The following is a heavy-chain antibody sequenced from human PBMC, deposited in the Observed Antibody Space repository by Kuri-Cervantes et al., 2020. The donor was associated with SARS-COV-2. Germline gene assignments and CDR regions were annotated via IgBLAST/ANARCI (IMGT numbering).Heavy chain of an antibody. J-gene: IGHJ6*02. CDR3: AREGVRYYDSSGYYYDYYYGMDV. V-gene: IGHV4-34*01. CDR2: INHSGST. CDR1: GGSFSGYY. D-gene: IGHD3-22*01. Sequence: GSLRLSCAVYGGSFSGYYWSWIRQPPGKGLEWIGEINHSGSTNYNPSLKSRVTISVDTSKNQFSLKLSSVTAADTAVYYCAREGVRYYDSSGYYYDYYYGMDVWGQGTTVTVSS.